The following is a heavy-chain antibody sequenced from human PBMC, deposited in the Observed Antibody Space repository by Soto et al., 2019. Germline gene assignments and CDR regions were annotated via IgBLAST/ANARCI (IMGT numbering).Heavy chain of an antibody. J-gene: IGHJ4*02. CDR3: ARTYCSGGSCYRPSFDY. D-gene: IGHD2-15*01. Sequence: QVQLQESGPGLVKPSETLSLTCTVSGGSISSYYWSWIRQPPGKGLEWIGYIYYSGSTNYNPSLTSRVTIAVDTSKHQYSLRLSAVTAADTAVYYCARTYCSGGSCYRPSFDYWGQGTLVTVSS. V-gene: IGHV4-59*08. CDR1: GGSISSYY. CDR2: IYYSGST.